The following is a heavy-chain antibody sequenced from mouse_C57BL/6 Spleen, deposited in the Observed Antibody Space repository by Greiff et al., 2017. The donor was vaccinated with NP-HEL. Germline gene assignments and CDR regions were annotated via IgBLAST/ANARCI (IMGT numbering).Heavy chain of an antibody. Sequence: DVQLQESGPGLVKPSQSLSLTCSVTGYSITSGYYWNWIRQFPGNKLEWMGYISYDGSNNYNPSLKNRISITRDTSKNQFFLKLNSVTTEDTATYYCAGITTVVDYYAMDYWGQGTSVTVSS. D-gene: IGHD1-1*01. CDR2: ISYDGSN. CDR1: GYSITSGYY. CDR3: AGITTVVDYYAMDY. V-gene: IGHV3-6*01. J-gene: IGHJ4*01.